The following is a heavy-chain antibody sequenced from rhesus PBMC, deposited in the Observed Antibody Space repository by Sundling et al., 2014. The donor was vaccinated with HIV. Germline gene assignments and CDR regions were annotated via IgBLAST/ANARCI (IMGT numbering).Heavy chain of an antibody. Sequence: QVQLQESGPGLVKPSETLSLTCAVSGDSFSDYYWGWIRQAPGKGLEWLGYISGSSGSTTYNPSLKSRVTFSRDTSKKQFSLKVNSVTAADTAVYYCAREWQRLAFDYWGQGILVTVSS. J-gene: IGHJ4*01. CDR3: AREWQRLAFDY. D-gene: IGHD6-31*01. CDR2: ISGSSGST. V-gene: IGHV4-165*01. CDR1: GDSFSDYY.